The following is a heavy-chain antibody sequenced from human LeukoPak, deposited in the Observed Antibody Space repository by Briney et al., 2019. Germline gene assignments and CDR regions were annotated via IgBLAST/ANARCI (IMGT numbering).Heavy chain of an antibody. V-gene: IGHV4-61*08. J-gene: IGHJ4*02. CDR2: IYYSGST. CDR1: GFSLTTSGVG. Sequence: ESGPTLVNPTQTLTLTCTFSGFSLTTSGVGVGWIRQPPGKGLEWIGYIYYSGSTNYNPSLKSRVTISIDTSKNQFSLKLSSVTAADTAVYYCARDRVRGNANPYFDYWGQGTLVTVSS. CDR3: ARDRVRGNANPYFDY. D-gene: IGHD1-1*01.